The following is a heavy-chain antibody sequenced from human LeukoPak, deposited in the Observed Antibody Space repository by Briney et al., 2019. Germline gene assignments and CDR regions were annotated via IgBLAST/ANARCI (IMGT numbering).Heavy chain of an antibody. CDR2: ISYDGSNK. Sequence: PGGSLRLSCAASGFTFSSYGMHWVRQAPGKGLEWVAVISYDGSNKYYADSVKGRFTISRDNSKNTLYLQMNSLRAKDTAVYYCAKYIAAAGRYYYYGMDVWGQGTTVTVSS. V-gene: IGHV3-30*18. D-gene: IGHD6-13*01. J-gene: IGHJ6*02. CDR1: GFTFSSYG. CDR3: AKYIAAAGRYYYYGMDV.